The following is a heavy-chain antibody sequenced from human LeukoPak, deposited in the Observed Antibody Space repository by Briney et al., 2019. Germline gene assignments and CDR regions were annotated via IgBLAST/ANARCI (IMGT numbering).Heavy chain of an antibody. CDR2: IANDGRDK. Sequence: PGGSLRLSCAASGFTFSDYGMHWVRQAPGKGLEWVAVIANDGRDKKYADSVRGRSTISRDNSKNTVYLQMNSLRAEDTAVFYCVKDMKIKAAGYYFDYWGQGTLVTVSS. J-gene: IGHJ4*02. D-gene: IGHD6-13*01. V-gene: IGHV3-30*18. CDR3: VKDMKIKAAGYYFDY. CDR1: GFTFSDYG.